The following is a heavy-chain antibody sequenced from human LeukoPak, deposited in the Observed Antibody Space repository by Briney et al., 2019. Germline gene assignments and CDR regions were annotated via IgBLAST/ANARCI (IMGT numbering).Heavy chain of an antibody. CDR3: AKPIVVVSYYYYGMDV. CDR2: ISYDGSNK. CDR1: GFTFSSYG. V-gene: IGHV3-30*18. J-gene: IGHJ6*02. D-gene: IGHD3-22*01. Sequence: GGSLRLSCAASGFTFSSYGMHWVRQAPGKGLEWVAVISYDGSNKYYADSVKGRFTISRDNSKNTLYLQMNSLRAEDTAVYYCAKPIVVVSYYYYGMDVWGQGTTVTVSS.